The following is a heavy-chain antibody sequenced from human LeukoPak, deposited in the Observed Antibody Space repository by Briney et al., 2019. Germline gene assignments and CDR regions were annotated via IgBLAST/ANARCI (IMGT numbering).Heavy chain of an antibody. Sequence: GGSLRLSCAASGFSFSNYAMSWVRQAPGKGLEWVSAITGSGGNTYYADSVKGRFTISRDNSKNTVFLQMNSLRAEDTAVYYCAKWGDYDVLTGYYVSDYWGQGTLVTVSS. J-gene: IGHJ4*02. CDR1: GFSFSNYA. V-gene: IGHV3-23*01. D-gene: IGHD3-9*01. CDR3: AKWGDYDVLTGYYVSDY. CDR2: ITGSGGNT.